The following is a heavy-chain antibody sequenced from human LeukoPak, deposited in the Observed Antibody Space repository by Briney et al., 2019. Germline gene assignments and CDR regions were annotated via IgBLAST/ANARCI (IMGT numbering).Heavy chain of an antibody. D-gene: IGHD6-6*01. V-gene: IGHV3-15*01. Sequence: AGGSLRLSCVVSGFTFRSAWMSWVRQAPGKGLEGVGRIKSKTDGGTTDYTGPVKGRFTITRDDSKNTLYLQMNSLKTEDTAVYYCLTHSTSSAPNYWGQGTLVTVSS. CDR2: IKSKTDGGTT. CDR1: GFTFRSAW. CDR3: LTHSTSSAPNY. J-gene: IGHJ4*02.